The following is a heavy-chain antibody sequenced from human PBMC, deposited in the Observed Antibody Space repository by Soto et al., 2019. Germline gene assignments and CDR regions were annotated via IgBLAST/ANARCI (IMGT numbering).Heavy chain of an antibody. CDR1: GATFSSYA. CDR2: IIPIFGTA. J-gene: IGHJ5*02. D-gene: IGHD1-26*01. CDR3: ARVIVEDNWFDP. V-gene: IGHV1-69*13. Sequence: AVKVSCKASGATFSSYAISWVRQAPGQGLEWMGGIIPIFGTANYAQKFQGRVAITADESTSTAYMELSSLRSEDTAVYYCARVIVEDNWFDPWGQGPPVTVSS.